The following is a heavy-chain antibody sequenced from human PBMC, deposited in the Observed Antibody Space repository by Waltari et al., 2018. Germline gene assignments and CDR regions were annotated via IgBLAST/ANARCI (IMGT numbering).Heavy chain of an antibody. CDR3: ASSLGSIRSLDY. D-gene: IGHD1-26*01. Sequence: QLQLQESGPGLVKPSETLSLTCTVSGGSISSSSYYWGWIRQPPGKGLEWIGSIYYSGRTYYTPSLKSRVTISVDTSKNQFSLKLSSVTAADTAVYYCASSLGSIRSLDYWGQGTLVTVSS. CDR2: IYYSGRT. J-gene: IGHJ4*02. V-gene: IGHV4-39*01. CDR1: GGSISSSSYY.